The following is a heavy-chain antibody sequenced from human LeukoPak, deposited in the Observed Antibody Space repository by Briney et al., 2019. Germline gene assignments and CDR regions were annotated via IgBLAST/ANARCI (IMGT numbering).Heavy chain of an antibody. CDR3: ARGYSTSWYYFDY. J-gene: IGHJ4*02. D-gene: IGHD6-13*01. CDR2: IYYSGST. CDR1: GGSISNYF. Sequence: SETLSLTCTASGGSISNYFWSWIRQPPGKALEWIGYIYYSGSTNYNPSLKGRGTISVDTSKNHFSLKLSSVTAADTAVYYCARGYSTSWYYFDYWGQGTLVTVSS. V-gene: IGHV4-59*01.